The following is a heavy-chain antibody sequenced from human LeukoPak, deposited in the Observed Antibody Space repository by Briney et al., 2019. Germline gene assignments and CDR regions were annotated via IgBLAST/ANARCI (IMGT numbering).Heavy chain of an antibody. CDR3: AKGTRSSWYGLDYFDY. Sequence: GGSLRLSCAASGFTFSSYAMSWVRQAPGRGLEWVSAISGSGGSTYYADSVKGRFTISRDNSKNTLYLQMNSLRAEDTAVYYCAKGTRSSWYGLDYFDYWGQGTLVTVSS. CDR1: GFTFSSYA. CDR2: ISGSGGST. D-gene: IGHD6-13*01. V-gene: IGHV3-23*01. J-gene: IGHJ4*02.